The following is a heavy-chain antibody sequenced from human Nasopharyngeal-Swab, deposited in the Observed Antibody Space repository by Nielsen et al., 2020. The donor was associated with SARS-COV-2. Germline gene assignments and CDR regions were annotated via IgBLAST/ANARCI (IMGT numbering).Heavy chain of an antibody. Sequence: GESLKISCAASGFTLRSYDVHWVRQTTGEGLEWVSVLASSGATSFLDSVKGRFTVSRDNVKNSVHLQMNSLRAGDTAVYYCAREQLCIRGTRCLDAFDIWGQGTMVTVSS. CDR3: AREQLCIRGTRCLDAFDI. D-gene: IGHD2-2*01. V-gene: IGHV3-13*01. CDR1: GFTLRSYD. J-gene: IGHJ3*02. CDR2: LASSGAT.